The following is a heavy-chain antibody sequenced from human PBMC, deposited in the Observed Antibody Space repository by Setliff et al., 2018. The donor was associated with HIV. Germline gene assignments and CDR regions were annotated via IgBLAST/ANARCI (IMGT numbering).Heavy chain of an antibody. CDR2: IYTSGNT. J-gene: IGHJ3*02. V-gene: IGHV4-61*10. D-gene: IGHD6-19*01. CDR1: GDSISSGGYY. CDR3: TRQSPVAGSGAFDI. Sequence: SETLSLTCTVSGDSISSGGYYWSWIRQPAGQGLEWIGRIYTSGNTNYSPSTNYNPSLKSRITISLETSRNQFSLRVTSVTATDTAVYYCTRQSPVAGSGAFDIWGQGTMVTVSS.